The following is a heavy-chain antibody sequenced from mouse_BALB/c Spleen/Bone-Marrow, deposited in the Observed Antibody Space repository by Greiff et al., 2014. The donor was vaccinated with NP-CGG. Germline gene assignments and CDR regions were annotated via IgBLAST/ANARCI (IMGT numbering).Heavy chain of an antibody. D-gene: IGHD1-1*01. CDR2: INPGSGGT. J-gene: IGHJ2*01. CDR3: ARGITTGYFDY. CDR1: GYAFPNYL. V-gene: IGHV1-54*01. Sequence: QVPLPQSGAGLVRPGTSVEGSCKASGYAFPNYLVEWGKQRPGQGLEWIGVINPGSGGTNYNEKFKGKATLTADKSSSTAYMQHSSLTSDDSAAYFCARGITTGYFDYWGQGTTLTVSS.